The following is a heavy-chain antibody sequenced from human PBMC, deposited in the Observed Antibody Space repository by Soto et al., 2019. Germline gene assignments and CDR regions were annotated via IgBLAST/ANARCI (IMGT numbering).Heavy chain of an antibody. J-gene: IGHJ4*02. CDR3: TPAETGRYSCSGNSYGRDY. D-gene: IGHD6-19*01. Sequence: EEHLGESGGGLVQPGGSLRLSCETSGFTFSHCWMSWVRQAPGKGLEWVANINQDGSEQYYVDSVEGRFTVSRDNAKNSLYLEMNNLRADDAAMYYCTPAETGRYSCSGNSYGRDYWGQGTLVTVSS. V-gene: IGHV3-7*01. CDR1: GFTFSHCW. CDR2: INQDGSEQ.